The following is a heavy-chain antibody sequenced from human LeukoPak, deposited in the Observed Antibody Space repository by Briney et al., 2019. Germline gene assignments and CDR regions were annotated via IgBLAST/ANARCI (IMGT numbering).Heavy chain of an antibody. D-gene: IGHD3-10*01. V-gene: IGHV4-34*01. CDR1: GWSFSGYY. CDR2: MNHSGST. Sequence: PSETLSLTCAVYGWSFSGYYWSWIRQPPGKGLEWIGEMNHSGSTNYNPSLKSRVTISVDTSKNQFSLKLSPVTASDTAVYYCARGGYGSGSYFVDYRGQGTLVTVFS. CDR3: ARGGYGSGSYFVDY. J-gene: IGHJ4*02.